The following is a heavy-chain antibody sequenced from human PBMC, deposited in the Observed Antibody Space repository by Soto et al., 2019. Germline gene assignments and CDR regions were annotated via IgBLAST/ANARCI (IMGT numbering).Heavy chain of an antibody. J-gene: IGHJ4*02. CDR3: ARGGHVVVVTAALDY. V-gene: IGHV1-46*01. CDR1: GDTFTDYY. Sequence: QVQLVQSGAEVKKPGASVKVSCKASGDTFTDYYIHWVRQAPGQGLEWMGTVNPSGGHTTYAQHFLGRVTMTRDTSTSTVYMGLTSLTSEDTAVYYCARGGHVVVVTAALDYWGQGTLVTVSS. D-gene: IGHD2-21*02. CDR2: VNPSGGHT.